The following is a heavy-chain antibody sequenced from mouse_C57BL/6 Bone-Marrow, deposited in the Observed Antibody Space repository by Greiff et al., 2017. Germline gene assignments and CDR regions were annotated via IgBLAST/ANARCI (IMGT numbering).Heavy chain of an antibody. Sequence: EVQLQQSGAELVRPGASVKLSCTASGFTFKDYYIHWVKQRPEQGLEWIARIDHEGGDTEYAPKFQGKATMTADTTSNTAYLQLSSLTSEDTAVYYCTTLDSSGRGAMDYWGKGTAVTVAS. CDR3: TTLDSSGRGAMDY. D-gene: IGHD3-2*01. V-gene: IGHV14-1*01. CDR2: IDHEGGDT. CDR1: GFTFKDYY. J-gene: IGHJ4*01.